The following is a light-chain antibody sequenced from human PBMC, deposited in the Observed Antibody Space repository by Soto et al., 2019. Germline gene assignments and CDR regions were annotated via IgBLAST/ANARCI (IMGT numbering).Light chain of an antibody. CDR2: KAS. V-gene: IGKV1-5*03. Sequence: DIQMTQSPSTLSASVGDRVTITCRASQSVSGWLAWYQQRPGKAPNLLVSKASSLESGVPSRFSGSGSGTDFTLTISSLQPDDVATYYRQHYDTYPLTFGGGTKVEIK. CDR1: QSVSGW. CDR3: QHYDTYPLT. J-gene: IGKJ4*01.